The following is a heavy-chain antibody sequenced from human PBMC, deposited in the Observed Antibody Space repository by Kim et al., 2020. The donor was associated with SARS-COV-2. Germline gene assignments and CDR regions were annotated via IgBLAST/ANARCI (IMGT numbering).Heavy chain of an antibody. Sequence: KGRFTISRDNSKNTLYLQMNSLRAEDTAVYYCAKEPRTYSSGWYWGYFDYWGQGTLVTVSS. D-gene: IGHD6-19*01. J-gene: IGHJ4*02. V-gene: IGHV3-30*02. CDR3: AKEPRTYSSGWYWGYFDY.